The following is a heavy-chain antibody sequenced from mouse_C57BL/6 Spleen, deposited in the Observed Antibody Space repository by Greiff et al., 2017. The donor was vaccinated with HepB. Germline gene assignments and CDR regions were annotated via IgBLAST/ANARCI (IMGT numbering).Heavy chain of an antibody. J-gene: IGHJ4*01. Sequence: QVQLQQSGAELARPGASVKLSCKASGYTFTSYGISWVKQRTGQGLEWIGEIYPRSGNTYYNEKFKGKATLTADKSSSTAYMEVRSLTSEDSAVYFCARPDAMDYWGQGTSVTVSS. CDR2: IYPRSGNT. CDR1: GYTFTSYG. V-gene: IGHV1-81*01. CDR3: ARPDAMDY.